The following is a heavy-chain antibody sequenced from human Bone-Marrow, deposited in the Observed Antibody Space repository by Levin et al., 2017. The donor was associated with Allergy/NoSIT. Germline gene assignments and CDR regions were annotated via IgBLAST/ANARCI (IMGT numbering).Heavy chain of an antibody. D-gene: IGHD3-10*01. J-gene: IGHJ6*03. Sequence: GGSLRLSCAASGFTFSSYGMHWVRQAPGKGLEWVAVISYDGSNKYYADSVKGRFTISRDNSKNTLYLQMNSLRAEDTAVYYCAKDGFGELFGDEYYYMDVWGKGTTVTVSS. CDR1: GFTFSSYG. CDR2: ISYDGSNK. CDR3: AKDGFGELFGDEYYYMDV. V-gene: IGHV3-30*18.